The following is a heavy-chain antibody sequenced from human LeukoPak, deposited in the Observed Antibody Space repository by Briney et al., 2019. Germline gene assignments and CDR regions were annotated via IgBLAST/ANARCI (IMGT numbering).Heavy chain of an antibody. CDR3: AKEMASFYGSGDAFDI. D-gene: IGHD3-10*01. CDR1: EFTFSSYA. J-gene: IGHJ3*02. Sequence: GGSLRLSCAASEFTFSSYAMSWVRQAPGKGLEWVSAISGSGGSTYYADSVKGRFTISRDNSKNTLYLQMNSLRAEDTAVYYCAKEMASFYGSGDAFDIWGQGTMVTVSS. V-gene: IGHV3-23*01. CDR2: ISGSGGST.